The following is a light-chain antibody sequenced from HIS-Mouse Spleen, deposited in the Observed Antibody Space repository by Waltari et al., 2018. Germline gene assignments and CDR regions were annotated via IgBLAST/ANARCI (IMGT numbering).Light chain of an antibody. V-gene: IGLV3-21*03. J-gene: IGLJ2*01. CDR1: NIGSKR. CDR3: QVWDSSSDHVV. CDR2: EDG. Sequence: SYVLTQPPSVSVAPGKTARLTCGGNNIGSKRVHWYQQKPGQAPVLVVYEDGDRPSGIPERFSGSNSGNTATLTISRVEAGDEADYYCQVWDSSSDHVVFGGGTKLTVL.